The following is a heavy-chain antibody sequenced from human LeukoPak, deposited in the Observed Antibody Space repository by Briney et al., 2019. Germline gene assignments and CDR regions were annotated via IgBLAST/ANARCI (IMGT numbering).Heavy chain of an antibody. CDR2: IYYSGIT. CDR1: GGSISSRGYY. V-gene: IGHV4-39*01. Sequence: PSETLSLTCTVSGGSISSRGYYWGWIRQPPGKGLEWIGSIYYSGITHNNPSLKSRVTISVDTSKNQFSLKLSSVSAADTAVYYCARHGSGSSSCWYDYWGQGTLVPVSS. J-gene: IGHJ4*02. CDR3: ARHGSGSSSCWYDY. D-gene: IGHD6-19*01.